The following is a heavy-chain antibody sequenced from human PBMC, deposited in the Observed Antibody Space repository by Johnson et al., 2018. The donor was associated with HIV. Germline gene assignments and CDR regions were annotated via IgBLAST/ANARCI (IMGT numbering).Heavy chain of an antibody. V-gene: IGHV3-30*02. J-gene: IGHJ3*02. Sequence: QVQLVESGGGVVQPGGSLTLSCAASGFTFSTYGMHWVRQAPGKGLEWVAFIRYDGSNKYYADSVKGRFTISRDNSKNTLFLQMGSLRVEDTAVYYCARDWEKNSSGFYPTVMGIWGQGTRVTVSS. CDR2: IRYDGSNK. CDR1: GFTFSTYG. CDR3: ARDWEKNSSGFYPTVMGI. D-gene: IGHD3-22*01.